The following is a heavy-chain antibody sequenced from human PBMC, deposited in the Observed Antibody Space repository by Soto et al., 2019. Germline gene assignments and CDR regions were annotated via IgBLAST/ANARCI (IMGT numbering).Heavy chain of an antibody. J-gene: IGHJ6*02. Sequence: ASVKVSCKASGGTFSSYAISWVRQAPGQGLEWMGGIIPIFGTANYAQKFQGRVTITADESTSTAYMELSSLRSEDTAVYYCARDAITVTTGPNTLQGHYYYYYGMDVWGQGTTVTVSS. CDR1: GGTFSSYA. D-gene: IGHD4-4*01. CDR2: IIPIFGTA. V-gene: IGHV1-69*13. CDR3: ARDAITVTTGPNTLQGHYYYYYGMDV.